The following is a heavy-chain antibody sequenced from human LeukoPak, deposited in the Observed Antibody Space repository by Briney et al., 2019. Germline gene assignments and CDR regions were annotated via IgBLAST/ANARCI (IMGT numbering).Heavy chain of an antibody. CDR3: ARLGHYGSGSYSYYGMDV. J-gene: IGHJ6*02. V-gene: IGHV4-59*08. Sequence: SETLSLTCTVSGGSISSYYWSWVRQPPGKGLEWIGYIYYSGSTNYNPSLKSRVTISVDTSKNQFSLKLSSVTAADTAVYYCARLGHYGSGSYSYYGMDVWGQGTTVTVSS. D-gene: IGHD3-10*01. CDR1: GGSISSYY. CDR2: IYYSGST.